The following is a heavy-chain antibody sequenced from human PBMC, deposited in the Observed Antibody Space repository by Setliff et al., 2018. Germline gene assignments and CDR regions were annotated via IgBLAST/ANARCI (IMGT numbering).Heavy chain of an antibody. J-gene: IGHJ6*03. CDR3: AKVPITKVYFYMDV. V-gene: IGHV4-4*08. CDR2: IDTSGST. D-gene: IGHD3-10*01. CDR1: GDSIYNYY. Sequence: PSETLSLTCTVSGDSIYNYYWSWIRQSPGKGLEWIGYIDTSGSTDYNPSLKSRVTISVDTSKNQLSLKLSSVTAADTAVYYCAKVPITKVYFYMDVWGKGTTVTVSS.